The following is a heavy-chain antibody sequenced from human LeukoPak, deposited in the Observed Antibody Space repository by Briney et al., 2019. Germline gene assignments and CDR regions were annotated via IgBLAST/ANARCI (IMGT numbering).Heavy chain of an antibody. D-gene: IGHD5-18*01. J-gene: IGHJ4*02. Sequence: PGRSLRLSCAASGFTFSSYAMHWVRQAPGKGLEWVAVISYDGNNKYYADSVKGRFTISRDNSKNTLYLQMNSLRAEDTAVYYCARPDSIQLWESFDYWGQGTLVTVSS. CDR2: ISYDGNNK. CDR3: ARPDSIQLWESFDY. V-gene: IGHV3-30-3*01. CDR1: GFTFSSYA.